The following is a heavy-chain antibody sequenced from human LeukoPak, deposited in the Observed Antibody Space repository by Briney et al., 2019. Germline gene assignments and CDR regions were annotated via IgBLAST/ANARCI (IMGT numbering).Heavy chain of an antibody. Sequence: SVKVSCKASGGTFSSYAISWVRQAPGQGFEWMGRIIPIFGTANYAQKFQGRVTITTDESTSTAYMELSSLRSEDTAVYYCAREVDFWSADMCDWGQGTLVTVSS. CDR1: GGTFSSYA. CDR2: IIPIFGTA. CDR3: AREVDFWSADMCD. D-gene: IGHD3-3*01. J-gene: IGHJ4*02. V-gene: IGHV1-69*05.